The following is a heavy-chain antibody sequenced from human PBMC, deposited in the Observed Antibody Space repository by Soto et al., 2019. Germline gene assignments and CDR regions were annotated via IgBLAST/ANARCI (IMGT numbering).Heavy chain of an antibody. CDR3: AKWAIAAAGKTIDY. Sequence: EVQLVESGGGLVQWGGSLRLSCAASGFTFSGYSVNWVRQAPGKGLEWVSYISSGSKTIYYAESVKGRFTISRDNSKNTLYLQMNSLRAEDTAVYYCAKWAIAAAGKTIDYWGQGTLVTVSS. D-gene: IGHD6-13*01. CDR2: ISSGSKTI. V-gene: IGHV3-48*01. CDR1: GFTFSGYS. J-gene: IGHJ4*02.